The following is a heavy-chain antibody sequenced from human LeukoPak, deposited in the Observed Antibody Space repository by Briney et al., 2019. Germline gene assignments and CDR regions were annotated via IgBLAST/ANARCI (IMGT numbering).Heavy chain of an antibody. J-gene: IGHJ4*02. CDR2: ISGSGGST. D-gene: IGHD6-6*01. CDR1: GFTFSSYA. CDR3: AKVGIAAPFDY. Sequence: RTGGSLRLSCAASGFTFSSYAMSWVRQAPGKGLEWVSAISGSGGSTYYADSVKGRFTISRDNSKNTLYLQMNSLRAEDTAVYCCAKVGIAAPFDYWGQGTLVTVSS. V-gene: IGHV3-23*01.